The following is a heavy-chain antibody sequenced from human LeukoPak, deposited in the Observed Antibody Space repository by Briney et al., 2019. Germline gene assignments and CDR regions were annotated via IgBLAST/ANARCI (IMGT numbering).Heavy chain of an antibody. J-gene: IGHJ6*02. Sequence: PGGSLRLSCAASGFTFSSYGMHWVRQAPGKGLEWVAVIWYDGSNKYYADSVKGRFTISRDNSKNTLYLQMNSLRAEDTAVYYCARDAGTCSSTSCYSPLYYYGMDVWVRGTTVTVSS. V-gene: IGHV3-33*01. CDR2: IWYDGSNK. CDR1: GFTFSSYG. D-gene: IGHD2-2*02. CDR3: ARDAGTCSSTSCYSPLYYYGMDV.